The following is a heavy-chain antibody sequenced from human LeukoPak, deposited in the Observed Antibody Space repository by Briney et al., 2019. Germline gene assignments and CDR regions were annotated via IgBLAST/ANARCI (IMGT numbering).Heavy chain of an antibody. CDR3: ATTGYRGFDI. D-gene: IGHD5-18*01. CDR1: GDSISSSSYY. V-gene: IGHV4-39*07. Sequence: SETLSLTCTVSGDSISSSSYYWPWIRQPPRQGLEWIGSFSYSGSTYYNPSLKSRVTISVDTSKNQFSLKLSSVTAADTAVYYCATTGYRGFDIWGQGTMVTVSS. J-gene: IGHJ3*02. CDR2: FSYSGST.